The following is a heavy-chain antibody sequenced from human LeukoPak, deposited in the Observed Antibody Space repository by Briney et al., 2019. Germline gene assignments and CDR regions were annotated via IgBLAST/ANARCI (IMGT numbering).Heavy chain of an antibody. CDR2: ITPMLGVT. D-gene: IGHD6-19*01. CDR3: LRGGWGP. Sequence: SVKVSCKASGGTFSSYAISWVRQAPGQGLEWMGRITPMLGVTKYAQTFQGRVTITADKSTSTVYMGLSSLRFADTAMYYCLRGGWGPWGQGTLVTVSS. J-gene: IGHJ5*02. CDR1: GGTFSSYA. V-gene: IGHV1-69*04.